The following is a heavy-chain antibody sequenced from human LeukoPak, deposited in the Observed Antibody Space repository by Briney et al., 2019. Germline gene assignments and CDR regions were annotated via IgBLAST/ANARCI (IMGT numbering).Heavy chain of an antibody. CDR2: IYYSGTT. V-gene: IGHV4-59*12. Sequence: SETLSLTCTVSGGSMSTYYWSWIRQPPEKGLEWIGYIYYSGTTIYNPSLKSRLTISLDTSKNQFSLNLSSVTAADTAVYYCARDETHFYGSGSSNWFDPWGQGILVTVSS. J-gene: IGHJ5*02. CDR3: ARDETHFYGSGSSNWFDP. CDR1: GGSMSTYY. D-gene: IGHD3-10*01.